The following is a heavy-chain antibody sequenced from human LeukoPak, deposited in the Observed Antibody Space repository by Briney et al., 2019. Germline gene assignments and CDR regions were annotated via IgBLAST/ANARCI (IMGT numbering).Heavy chain of an antibody. Sequence: SETLSLTCTVSGGSISSSSYYWGWIRQPPGKGLEWIGSIYYSGSTYYNPSLKSRVTISVDTSKNQFSLKPSSVTAADTAVYYCASLGYPGDYWGQGTLVTVSS. CDR1: GGSISSSSYY. J-gene: IGHJ4*02. CDR2: IYYSGST. CDR3: ASLGYPGDY. D-gene: IGHD7-27*01. V-gene: IGHV4-39*07.